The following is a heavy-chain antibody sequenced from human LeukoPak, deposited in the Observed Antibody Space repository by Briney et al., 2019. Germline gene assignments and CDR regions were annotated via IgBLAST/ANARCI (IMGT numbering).Heavy chain of an antibody. CDR1: GGSISSSNW. V-gene: IGHV4-4*02. D-gene: IGHD3-3*02. Sequence: PSETLSLTCAVSGGSISSSNWWSWARQPPGKGLEWIGEIYHSGSTNYNPSLKSRVTISVDKSKNQFSLKLSSVTAADTAVYYCARSRGAFYGDYFDYWGQGTLVTVSS. CDR2: IYHSGST. J-gene: IGHJ4*02. CDR3: ARSRGAFYGDYFDY.